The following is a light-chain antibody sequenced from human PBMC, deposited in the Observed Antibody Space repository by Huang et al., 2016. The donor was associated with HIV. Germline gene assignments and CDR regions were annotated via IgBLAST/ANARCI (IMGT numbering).Light chain of an antibody. V-gene: IGKV1-39*01. J-gene: IGKJ1*01. CDR3: QQSYDTPRT. CDR2: AAS. Sequence: DIQMTQSPSSLSASIGDRVTITCRASQTISTYLSWYQQKPGKVPKLLIYAASPLQSGVPSRFSASGSGTDFTLTISSLQPEDFATYYCQQSYDTPRTFGQGTRVEI. CDR1: QTISTY.